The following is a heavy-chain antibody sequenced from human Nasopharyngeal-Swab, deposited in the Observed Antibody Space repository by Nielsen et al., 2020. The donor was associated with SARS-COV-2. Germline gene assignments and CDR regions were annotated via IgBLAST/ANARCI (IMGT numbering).Heavy chain of an antibody. CDR3: AREMGIAAPWGDYYGMDV. Sequence: GESLKISCAASGFTVSSNYMSWVRQAPGKGLEWVSVIYSGGSTYYADPVKGRFTISRDNSKNTLYLQMNSLRAEDTAVYYCAREMGIAAPWGDYYGMDVWGQGTTVTVSS. D-gene: IGHD6-13*01. CDR2: IYSGGST. V-gene: IGHV3-66*01. J-gene: IGHJ6*02. CDR1: GFTVSSNY.